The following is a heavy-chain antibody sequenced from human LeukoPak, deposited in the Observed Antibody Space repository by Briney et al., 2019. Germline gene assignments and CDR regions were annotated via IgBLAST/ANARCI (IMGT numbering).Heavy chain of an antibody. D-gene: IGHD2-15*01. J-gene: IGHJ4*02. Sequence: GGSLRLSCAASGFTFSSYAMSWVRLAPGKGLEWVSAISGSGGSTYYADSVKGRFTISRDNSKNTLYLQMNSLRAEDTAVYYCAKAGAVVVVAAKFFDYWGQGTLVTVSS. CDR1: GFTFSSYA. V-gene: IGHV3-23*01. CDR3: AKAGAVVVVAAKFFDY. CDR2: ISGSGGST.